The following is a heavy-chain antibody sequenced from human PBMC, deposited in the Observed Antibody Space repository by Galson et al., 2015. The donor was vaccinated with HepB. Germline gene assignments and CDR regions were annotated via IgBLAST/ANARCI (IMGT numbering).Heavy chain of an antibody. CDR3: TTVPPSYYYDSSGITTLDY. V-gene: IGHV3-15*01. Sequence: SLRLSCAASGFTFSSYSMNWVRQAPGKGLEWVGRIKSKTDGGTTDYAAPVKGRFTISRDDSKNTLYLQMNSLKTEDTAVYYCTTVPPSYYYDSSGITTLDYWGQGTRVTVSS. J-gene: IGHJ4*02. D-gene: IGHD3-22*01. CDR1: GFTFSSYS. CDR2: IKSKTDGGTT.